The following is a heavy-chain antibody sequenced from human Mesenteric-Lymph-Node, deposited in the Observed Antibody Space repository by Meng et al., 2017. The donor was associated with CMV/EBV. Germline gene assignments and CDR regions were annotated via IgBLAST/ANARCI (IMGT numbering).Heavy chain of an antibody. Sequence: GESLKISCKGSGYSFTDYWIGWVRQMPGKGLEWMGIIYPGDSDTKYSPSFQGQVTISVDKSINTASLHWSSLKASDTAMYYCARRGNNWNFDYWSQGTLVTVSS. J-gene: IGHJ4*02. V-gene: IGHV5-51*01. CDR3: ARRGNNWNFDY. D-gene: IGHD1-20*01. CDR1: GYSFTDYW. CDR2: IYPGDSDT.